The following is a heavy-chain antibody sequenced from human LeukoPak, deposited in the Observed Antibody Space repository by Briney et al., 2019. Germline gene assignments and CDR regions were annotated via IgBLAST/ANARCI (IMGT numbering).Heavy chain of an antibody. V-gene: IGHV3-73*01. Sequence: GGSLRLSCAASGCTFSGSALHWVRQASGKGLEWVGRIRSTANGHATAYAASVKGRFTISRDDSKNTAYLQMDSLKTEDTAVYYCTGNYYGSGSYADFDYWGQGTLVTVSS. D-gene: IGHD3-10*01. CDR3: TGNYYGSGSYADFDY. CDR2: IRSTANGHAT. CDR1: GCTFSGSA. J-gene: IGHJ4*02.